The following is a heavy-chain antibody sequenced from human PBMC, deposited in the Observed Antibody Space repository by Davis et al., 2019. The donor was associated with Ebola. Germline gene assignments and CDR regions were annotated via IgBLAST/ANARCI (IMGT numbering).Heavy chain of an antibody. Sequence: SVKVSCKASGFTFTSSAVQWVRQARGQRLEWIGWIVVGSGNTNYAQKFQERVTITRDMSTSTAYMELSSLRSEDTAVYYCAAGRSVAGTWRGFDYWGQGTLVTVSS. CDR3: AAGRSVAGTWRGFDY. J-gene: IGHJ4*02. D-gene: IGHD6-19*01. CDR2: IVVGSGNT. CDR1: GFTFTSSA. V-gene: IGHV1-58*01.